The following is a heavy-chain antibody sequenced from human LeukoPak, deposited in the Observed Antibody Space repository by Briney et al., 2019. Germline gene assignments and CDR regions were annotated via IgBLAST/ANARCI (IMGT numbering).Heavy chain of an antibody. V-gene: IGHV4-61*08. J-gene: IGHJ2*01. CDR1: GGSISSGGYY. CDR3: ARVRAGQLKVGQLRIGTYFDL. CDR2: INHSGST. D-gene: IGHD6-6*01. Sequence: SETLSLTCTVSGGSISSGGYYWSWIRQPPGKGLEWIGEINHSGSTNYNPSLKSRVTISVDTSKNQFSLKLSSVTAADTAVYYCARVRAGQLKVGQLRIGTYFDLWGRSTLVTVSS.